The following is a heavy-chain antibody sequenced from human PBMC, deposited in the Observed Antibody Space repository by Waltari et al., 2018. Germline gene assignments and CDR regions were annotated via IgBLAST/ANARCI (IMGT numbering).Heavy chain of an antibody. Sequence: EVQLLESGGGLVQPGRSLRLSCAASGFTFSSYAMSWVRQAPGKGLEWVSAISGSGGSTYYADSVKGRFTISRDNSKNTLYLQMNSLRAEDTAVYYCANSPSRYYYDSSGLWGQGTLVTVSS. CDR2: ISGSGGST. CDR3: ANSPSRYYYDSSGL. CDR1: GFTFSSYA. D-gene: IGHD3-22*01. V-gene: IGHV3-23*01. J-gene: IGHJ4*02.